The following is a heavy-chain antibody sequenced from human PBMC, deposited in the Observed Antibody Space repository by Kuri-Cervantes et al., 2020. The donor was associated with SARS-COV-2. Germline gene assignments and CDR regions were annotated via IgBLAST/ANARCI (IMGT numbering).Heavy chain of an antibody. V-gene: IGHV1-18*01. Sequence: ASVKVSCKAYGYSFTTYTVSWVRQAPGQGLEWMGWISGFNGNTNYAQNFQGRLSLTTDTSTNTAYMELKSLRSDDAAVYYCARGRLSSDYFDYWGQGTLVTVSS. J-gene: IGHJ4*02. D-gene: IGHD6-6*01. CDR3: ARGRLSSDYFDY. CDR2: ISGFNGNT. CDR1: GYSFTTYT.